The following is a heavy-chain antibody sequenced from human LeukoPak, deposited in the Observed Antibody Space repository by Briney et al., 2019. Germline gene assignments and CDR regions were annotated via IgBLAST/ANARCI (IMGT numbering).Heavy chain of an antibody. CDR1: GGSISSGGYY. J-gene: IGHJ4*02. Sequence: TSETLSLTCTVSGGSISSGGYYWSWIRQPPGKGLEWIGYIYHSGSTYYNPSLKSRVTISVDRSKNQFSLKLSSVTAADTAVYYCARGTAGYCSSTSCYTVDYWGQGTLVTVSS. CDR3: ARGTAGYCSSTSCYTVDY. D-gene: IGHD2-2*02. V-gene: IGHV4-30-2*01. CDR2: IYHSGST.